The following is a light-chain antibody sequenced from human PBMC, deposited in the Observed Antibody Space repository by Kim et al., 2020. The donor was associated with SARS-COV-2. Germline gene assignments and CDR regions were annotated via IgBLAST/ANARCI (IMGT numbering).Light chain of an antibody. Sequence: QSVLTQPPSASESPGQTVTLSCSGSSGNIGTNTVSWYRQLPGTAPNLVIYDDNRRSSGVPDRFSASKSGNSASLAISGLQSDDEADYYCASTDDNLNGVVFGGGTQLTVL. CDR1: SGNIGTNT. V-gene: IGLV1-44*01. J-gene: IGLJ3*02. CDR3: ASTDDNLNGVV. CDR2: DDN.